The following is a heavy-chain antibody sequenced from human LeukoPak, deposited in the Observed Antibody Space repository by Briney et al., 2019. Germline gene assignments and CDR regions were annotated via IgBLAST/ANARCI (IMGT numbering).Heavy chain of an antibody. Sequence: GGSLRLSCAASGFTFSSYSMNWVRQAPGKGLEWVSYISSSSSTIYYADSVKGRLTISRDNAKNSLYLQMNSLRAEDTAVYYCARGTYYYDGWGQGTMVTVSS. CDR3: ARGTYYYDG. D-gene: IGHD3-10*01. V-gene: IGHV3-48*01. CDR1: GFTFSSYS. CDR2: ISSSSSTI. J-gene: IGHJ3*01.